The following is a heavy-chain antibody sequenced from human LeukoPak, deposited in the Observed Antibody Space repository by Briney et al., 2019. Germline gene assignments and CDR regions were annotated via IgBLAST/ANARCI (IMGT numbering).Heavy chain of an antibody. CDR2: IKQDGSER. Sequence: GGSLRLSCAASGFTFSGFSMSWVRQSPTKGLEWVANIKQDGSERYYVDSVKGRFTISRDNAKNSLSLRMNNLRVEDTAVYYCARAGSHWHYVYWGQGTVVTVSS. CDR3: ARAGSHWHYVY. D-gene: IGHD1-7*01. CDR1: GFTFSGFS. V-gene: IGHV3-7*01. J-gene: IGHJ4*02.